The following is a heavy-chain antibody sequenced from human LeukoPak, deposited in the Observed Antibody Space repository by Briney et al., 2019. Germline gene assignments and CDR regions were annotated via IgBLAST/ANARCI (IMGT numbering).Heavy chain of an antibody. CDR2: ISGSGGST. CDR3: KWLLLRTDAFDI. J-gene: IGHJ3*02. CDR1: GFTFSSYA. V-gene: IGHV3-23*01. Sequence: PGGSLRLSCAASGFTFSSYAMSWVRQAPGKGLEWVSAISGSGGSTYYADSVKGRFTISRDNSKNTLYLQMNSLRAEDTAVYYCKWLLLRTDAFDIWGQGTMVTVSS. D-gene: IGHD3-22*01.